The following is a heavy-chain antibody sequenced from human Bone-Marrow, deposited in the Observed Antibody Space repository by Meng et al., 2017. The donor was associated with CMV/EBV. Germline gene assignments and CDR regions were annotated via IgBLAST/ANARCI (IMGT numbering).Heavy chain of an antibody. J-gene: IGHJ4*02. CDR3: ARVRGSGSEDY. V-gene: IGHV4-31*03. D-gene: IGHD3-10*01. Sequence: SETLSLTCTVSGGPIKNPNYYWSWNRHQPGKGLEWLGYSYYTGAYYNPSLASRIFISLDSSNNRYSLTLRDVTAADTALYFCARVRGSGSEDYWGPGTLVTASS. CDR2: SYYTGA. CDR1: GGPIKNPNYY.